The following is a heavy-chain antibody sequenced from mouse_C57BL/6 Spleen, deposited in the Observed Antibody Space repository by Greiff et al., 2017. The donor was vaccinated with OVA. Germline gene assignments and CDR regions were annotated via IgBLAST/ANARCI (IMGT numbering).Heavy chain of an antibody. J-gene: IGHJ3*01. V-gene: IGHV5-9*01. D-gene: IGHD3-3*01. CDR1: GFTFSSYT. Sequence: EVKLVESGGGLVKPGGSLKLSCAASGFTFSSYTMSWVRQTPEKRLEWVATISGGGGNTYYPDSVKGRFTISRDNAKNTLYLQMSSLRSEDTALYYCARHKGTWAAYWGQGTLVTVSA. CDR3: ARHKGTWAAY. CDR2: ISGGGGNT.